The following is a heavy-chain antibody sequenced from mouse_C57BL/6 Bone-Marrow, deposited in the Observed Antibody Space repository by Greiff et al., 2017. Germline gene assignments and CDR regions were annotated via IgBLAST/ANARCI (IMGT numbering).Heavy chain of an antibody. V-gene: IGHV5-16*01. J-gene: IGHJ1*03. CDR2: INYDGSST. CDR1: GFTFSDYY. CDR3: ARPLIYYYGSYWYFDV. D-gene: IGHD1-1*01. Sequence: EVKVVESEGGLVQPGSSMKLSCTASGFTFSDYYMAWVRQVPEKGLEWVANINYDGSSTYYLDSLKSRFIISRDNAKNILYLQMSSLKSEDTATYYCARPLIYYYGSYWYFDVWGTGTTVTVSS.